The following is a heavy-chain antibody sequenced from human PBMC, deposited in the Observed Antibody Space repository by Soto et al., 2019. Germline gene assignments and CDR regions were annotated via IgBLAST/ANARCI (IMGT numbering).Heavy chain of an antibody. CDR2: ISAYNGNT. CDR1: GYTFTTYG. D-gene: IGHD6-6*01. CDR3: VRDREAARPGWFDP. V-gene: IGHV1-18*04. J-gene: IGHJ5*02. Sequence: VASVKVSCKASGYTFTTYGISWVRQAPGRGLEWMGWISAYNGNTKDAQKFQDRVTMTTDAITSTAYMELRSLTSDDTAVYYCVRDREAARPGWFDPWGQGTLVTVSS.